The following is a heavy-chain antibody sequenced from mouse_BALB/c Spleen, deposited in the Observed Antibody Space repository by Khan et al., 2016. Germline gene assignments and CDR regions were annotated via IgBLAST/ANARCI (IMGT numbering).Heavy chain of an antibody. CDR2: INTETGEP. D-gene: IGHD1-1*01. Sequence: QIQLVQSGPELKKPGETVKISCKASGYTFTDYSMHWVKQAPGKGLKWMGWINTETGEPTYADDFKGRFAFSLETSASTAYLQINNLKNEDTATYFCARRGVAKPYYFDYWGQGTTLTVSS. CDR1: GYTFTDYS. V-gene: IGHV9-2-1*01. J-gene: IGHJ2*01. CDR3: ARRGVAKPYYFDY.